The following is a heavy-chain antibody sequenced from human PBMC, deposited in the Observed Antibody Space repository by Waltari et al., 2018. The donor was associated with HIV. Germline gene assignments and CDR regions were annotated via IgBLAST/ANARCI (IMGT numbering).Heavy chain of an antibody. V-gene: IGHV2-70*15. Sequence: QVTLRESGPALVKPTQTLTLTCPFSGFSPSTSGMCVSWIRPPPGTALEWLARIDWDDDKYYRTSLKTRLTISKDTSKNQVVLTMTNMDPVDTATYYCARTPDYYDSSGYPDYWGQGTLVTVSS. CDR2: IDWDDDK. J-gene: IGHJ4*02. CDR1: GFSPSTSGMC. CDR3: ARTPDYYDSSGYPDY. D-gene: IGHD3-22*01.